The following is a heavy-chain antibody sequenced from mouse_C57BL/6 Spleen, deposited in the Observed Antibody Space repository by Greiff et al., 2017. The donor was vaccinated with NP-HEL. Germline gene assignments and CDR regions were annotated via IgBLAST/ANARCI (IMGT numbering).Heavy chain of an antibody. V-gene: IGHV1-69*01. CDR1: GYTFTSYW. J-gene: IGHJ1*03. D-gene: IGHD1-1*01. CDR2: IDPCDGYT. Sequence: VQLQQPGAELVMPGASVKLSCKASGYTFTSYWMHWVKQRPGQGLEWIGEIDPCDGYTNYNQKFKGKATLTADKSSSTAYMQLSSLTSEDSAVYDCARRWYYYGSRPWYCDGGGTGTTVTVSS. CDR3: ARRWYYYGSRPWYCDG.